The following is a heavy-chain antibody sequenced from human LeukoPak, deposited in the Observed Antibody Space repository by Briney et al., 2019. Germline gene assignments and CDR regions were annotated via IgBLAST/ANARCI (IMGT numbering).Heavy chain of an antibody. Sequence: SETLSLTCAVYGGSFSGYYWSWIRQPPGKGLEWIGEINHSGSTNYNPSLKSRVTISVDTFKNQFSLKLSSVTAADTAVYYCARHVRAAAGTMNWFDPWGQGTLVTVSS. CDR2: INHSGST. J-gene: IGHJ5*02. V-gene: IGHV4-34*01. CDR1: GGSFSGYY. CDR3: ARHVRAAAGTMNWFDP. D-gene: IGHD6-13*01.